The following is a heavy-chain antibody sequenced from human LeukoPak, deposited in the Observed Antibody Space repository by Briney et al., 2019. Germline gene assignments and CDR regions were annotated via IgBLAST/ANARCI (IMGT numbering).Heavy chain of an antibody. CDR2: IYSGGST. CDR1: GFTVSSNY. J-gene: IGHJ4*02. D-gene: IGHD6-19*01. Sequence: GGSLRLSCAASGFTVSSNYMSWVRQAPGKGLEWVSVIYSGGSTYYADSVKGRFTISRDNSKNTPYLQMNSLRAEDTAVYYCARDIKSGWYGGYFDYWGQGTLVTVSS. V-gene: IGHV3-53*01. CDR3: ARDIKSGWYGGYFDY.